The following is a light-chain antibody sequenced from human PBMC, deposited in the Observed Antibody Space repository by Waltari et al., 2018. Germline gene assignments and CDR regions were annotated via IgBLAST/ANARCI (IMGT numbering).Light chain of an antibody. J-gene: IGLJ3*02. CDR1: AGAVTSANY. V-gene: IGLV7-43*01. Sequence: QTVVTQEPSLTVSPGGAVTLTCASSAGAVTSANYPKWVQQKPGQVPRSLIHRTTNRLSWTPARFSGSLLGGKAALTLSGVQPEDEAEYYCLLYDGSDQVFGGGTKLTGL. CDR3: LLYDGSDQV. CDR2: RTT.